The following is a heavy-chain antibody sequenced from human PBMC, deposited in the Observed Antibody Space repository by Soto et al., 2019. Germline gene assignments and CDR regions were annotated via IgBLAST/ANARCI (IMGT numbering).Heavy chain of an antibody. D-gene: IGHD6-6*01. V-gene: IGHV3-30-3*01. Sequence: SLRLSCAASGFTFSSYAMHWVRRAPGKGLEWVAVISDDGSNKYYADSVKGRFTISRDNSKNTLYLQMNSLRAEDTAVYYCARGQLQPDYWGQGXLVTVYS. J-gene: IGHJ4*02. CDR3: ARGQLQPDY. CDR1: GFTFSSYA. CDR2: ISDDGSNK.